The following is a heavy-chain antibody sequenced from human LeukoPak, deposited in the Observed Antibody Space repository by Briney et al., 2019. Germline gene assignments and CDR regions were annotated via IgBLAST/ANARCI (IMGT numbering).Heavy chain of an antibody. D-gene: IGHD4-17*01. CDR3: ARGIDYGDYVRWFDP. J-gene: IGHJ5*02. CDR1: GYTFTGYY. V-gene: IGHV1-2*02. CDR2: INPNSGGT. Sequence: ASVKVSCKASGYTFTGYYMHWVRQAPGQGLEWMGWINPNSGGTNYAQKFQGRVTMTRDTSISTAYMQLSRLRSDDTAVYYCARGIDYGDYVRWFDPWGQGTLVTVSS.